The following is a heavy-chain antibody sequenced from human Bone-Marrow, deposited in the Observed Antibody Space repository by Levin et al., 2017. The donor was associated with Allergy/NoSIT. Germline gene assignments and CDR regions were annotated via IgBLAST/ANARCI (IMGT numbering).Heavy chain of an antibody. V-gene: IGHV4-39*01. D-gene: IGHD4-17*01. CDR2: IYYSGST. Sequence: GSLRLSCTVSGGSISSSSYYWGWIRQPPGKGLEWIGSIYYSGSTYYNPSLKSRVTISVDTSKNQFSLKLSSVTAADTAVYYCARRGLDYGDYRAYYYYYGMDVWGQGTTVTVSS. CDR3: ARRGLDYGDYRAYYYYYGMDV. J-gene: IGHJ6*02. CDR1: GGSISSSSYY.